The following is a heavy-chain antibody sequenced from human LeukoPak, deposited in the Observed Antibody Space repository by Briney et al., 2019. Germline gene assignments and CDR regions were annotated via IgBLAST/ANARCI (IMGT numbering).Heavy chain of an antibody. Sequence: ASVKVSCKASGGTFSSYAISWVRQAPGQGLEWMGRIIPILGIANYAQKFQGRVTITADKSTSTAYMELSSLRSDDTAVYYCARTERLGELSPYDYWGQGTLVTVSS. V-gene: IGHV1-69*04. CDR2: IIPILGIA. D-gene: IGHD3-16*02. CDR3: ARTERLGELSPYDY. J-gene: IGHJ4*02. CDR1: GGTFSSYA.